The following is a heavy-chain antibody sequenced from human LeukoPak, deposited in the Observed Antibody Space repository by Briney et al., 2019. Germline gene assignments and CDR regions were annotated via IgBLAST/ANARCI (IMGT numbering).Heavy chain of an antibody. V-gene: IGHV4-59*01. CDR1: GASFSSYY. CDR2: IYYSETT. J-gene: IGHJ4*02. CDR3: AAYTGYCTNGVCYDYDY. Sequence: PSETLSLTCVVSGASFSSYYWSWIRQPPGKGLEWIGYIYYSETTNYNPSLKSRVTISVDTSKNQFSLKLSSVTAADTAVYYCAAYTGYCTNGVCYDYDYWGQGTLVTVSS. D-gene: IGHD2-8*01.